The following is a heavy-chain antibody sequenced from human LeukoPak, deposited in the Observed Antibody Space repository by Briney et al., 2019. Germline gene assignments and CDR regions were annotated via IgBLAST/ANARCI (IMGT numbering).Heavy chain of an antibody. CDR2: IYTSGST. D-gene: IGHD6-19*01. Sequence: SETLSLTCTVSGGSISTYYWSWIRQPAGKGLEWIGRIYTSGSTNYNPSLKSRVTMSVDTSKNQFSLKLSSVTAADTAAYYCARDKVAGTFDYWGQGTLVTVSS. CDR1: GGSISTYY. V-gene: IGHV4-4*07. J-gene: IGHJ4*02. CDR3: ARDKVAGTFDY.